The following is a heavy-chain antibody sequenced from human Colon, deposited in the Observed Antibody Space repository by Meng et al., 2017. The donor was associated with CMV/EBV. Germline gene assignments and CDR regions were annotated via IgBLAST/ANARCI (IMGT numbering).Heavy chain of an antibody. CDR1: ECSITDYA. Sequence: SCAASECSITDYAGTWVRQAQGKGLEWVSVISASGYATFDDESVRGRFTTGRDSSKNTVYLQTNSLRAEDTAVYFCAKAPTRWSYCASWGQGSLVTVSS. V-gene: IGHV3-23*01. CDR3: AKAPTRWSYCAS. D-gene: IGHD2-15*01. J-gene: IGHJ4*02. CDR2: ISASGYAT.